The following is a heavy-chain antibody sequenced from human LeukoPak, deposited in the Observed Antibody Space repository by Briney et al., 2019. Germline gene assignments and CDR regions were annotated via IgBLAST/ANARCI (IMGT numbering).Heavy chain of an antibody. CDR2: IYTSGST. Sequence: SETLSLTCTVSGGPISSYYWSWIRQPAGKGLEWIGRIYTSGSTNYNPSLKSRVTMSVDTSKNQFSLKLSSVTAADTAVYYCARDGSSGWYRYFDYWGQGTLVTVSS. V-gene: IGHV4-4*07. CDR1: GGPISSYY. D-gene: IGHD6-19*01. CDR3: ARDGSSGWYRYFDY. J-gene: IGHJ4*02.